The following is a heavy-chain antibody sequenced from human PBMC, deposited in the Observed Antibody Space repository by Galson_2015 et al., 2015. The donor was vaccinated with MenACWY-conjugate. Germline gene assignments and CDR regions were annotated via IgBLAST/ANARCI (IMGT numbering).Heavy chain of an antibody. D-gene: IGHD1-26*01. CDR1: GFTFSNYA. J-gene: IGHJ4*02. Sequence: SLRLSCAASGFTFSNYAMTWVRQAPGKGLEWVSEISKSGDSTNYADPVKGRFTISRDNSRNTLFLQMNSLRAEDTAVYYCAEGSWEDSWGQGTLVTVSS. CDR3: AEGSWEDS. V-gene: IGHV3-23*01. CDR2: ISKSGDST.